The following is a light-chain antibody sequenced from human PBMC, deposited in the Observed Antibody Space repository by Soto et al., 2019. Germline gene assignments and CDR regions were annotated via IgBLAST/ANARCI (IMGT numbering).Light chain of an antibody. CDR2: GAS. CDR1: ASVSNDH. CDR3: QQYGSTTPT. Sequence: EIVLTQSPGTLSLSPGERATLSCRASASVSNDHLAWYQRKPGQAPRLLIYGASYSATAIPYRFSGSGSGTDFNLTIARLEAEDFAGYICQQYGSTTPTFGLGTKVEI. J-gene: IGKJ1*01. V-gene: IGKV3-20*01.